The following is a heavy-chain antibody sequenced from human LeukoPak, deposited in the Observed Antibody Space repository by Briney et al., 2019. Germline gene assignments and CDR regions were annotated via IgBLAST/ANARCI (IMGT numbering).Heavy chain of an antibody. CDR1: GFIFSDYY. D-gene: IGHD3-3*01. CDR3: ARVAIFGHAFDI. CDR2: ISGSGGDI. Sequence: AGGSLRLSCAASGFIFSDYYMSWIRQAPGKGLEWISYISGSGGDIYYVDSVKGRFTISRDNAKNSLYLQMNSLRAEDTALYYCARVAIFGHAFDIWGQGTMVTVSS. V-gene: IGHV3-11*01. J-gene: IGHJ3*02.